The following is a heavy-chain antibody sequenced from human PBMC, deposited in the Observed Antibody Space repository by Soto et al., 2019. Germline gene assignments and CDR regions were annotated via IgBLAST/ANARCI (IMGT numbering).Heavy chain of an antibody. J-gene: IGHJ4*02. CDR2: INHSGST. V-gene: IGHV4-34*01. CDR3: ARVPIGSYSSTTFDY. CDR1: GGSFSGYY. D-gene: IGHD6-13*01. Sequence: PSETLSLTCAVYGGSFSGYYWSWIRQPPGKGLEWIGEINHSGSTNYNPSLKSRVTISVDTSKNQFSLKLSSVTAADTAVYYCARVPIGSYSSTTFDYWGQGTLVTVSS.